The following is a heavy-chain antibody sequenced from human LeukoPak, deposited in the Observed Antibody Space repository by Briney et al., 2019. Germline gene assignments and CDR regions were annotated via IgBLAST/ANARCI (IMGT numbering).Heavy chain of an antibody. CDR2: FYKGGST. Sequence: GGSLRLSCAASGFTVSSNYMSWVRQAPGKGLEWDSVFYKGGSTYYADSVQGRFTISRDNSKNTVYLQMNSLRAEDTALYYCARGDGYNFWDDWGQGTLVTVSS. D-gene: IGHD5-24*01. CDR3: ARGDGYNFWDD. J-gene: IGHJ4*02. V-gene: IGHV3-53*01. CDR1: GFTVSSNY.